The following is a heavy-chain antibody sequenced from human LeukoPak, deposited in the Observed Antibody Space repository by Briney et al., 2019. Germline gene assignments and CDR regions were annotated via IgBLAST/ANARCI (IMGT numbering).Heavy chain of an antibody. CDR1: GYTFTSYD. CDR2: IIPILGTA. V-gene: IGHV1-69*05. Sequence: SVKVSCKASGYTFTSYDINWVRQAPGQGLEWMGGIIPILGTANYAQKFQGRVTITTDESTSTAYMELSSLRSEDTAVYYCAGNFWSGYYPGGYYYYMDVWGKGTTVTVSS. CDR3: AGNFWSGYYPGGYYYYMDV. D-gene: IGHD3-3*01. J-gene: IGHJ6*03.